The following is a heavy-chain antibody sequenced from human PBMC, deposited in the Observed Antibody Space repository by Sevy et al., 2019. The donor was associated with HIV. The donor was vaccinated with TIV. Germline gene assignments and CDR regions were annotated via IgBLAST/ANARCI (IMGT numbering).Heavy chain of an antibody. J-gene: IGHJ6*02. CDR1: GGSISSYY. D-gene: IGHD2-15*01. CDR3: ARGVEADGGMDV. Sequence: SETLSLTCTVSGGSISSYYWSWIRQPPGKGLEWIGYIYYSGSTNYNPSLKSRVTISVDTSMNQFSLKLGSVTAADTAVYYCARGVEADGGMDVWGQGTTVTVSS. CDR2: IYYSGST. V-gene: IGHV4-59*01.